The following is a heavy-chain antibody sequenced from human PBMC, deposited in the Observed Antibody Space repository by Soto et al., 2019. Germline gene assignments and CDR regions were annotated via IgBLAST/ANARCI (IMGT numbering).Heavy chain of an antibody. Sequence: PGGSLRLSCAASGFTLSNHWMHWVRQAPGKGLVWVSSIHGGGSGSSYADSVKSRLTITKDTSKNQVVLTMTDLDPVDTATYFCAHRYGGNYYRWYFDSWGQGTLVTVSS. CDR1: GFTLSNHW. CDR3: AHRYGGNYYRWYFDS. CDR2: IHGGGSGS. J-gene: IGHJ4*02. V-gene: IGHV3-74*01. D-gene: IGHD1-26*01.